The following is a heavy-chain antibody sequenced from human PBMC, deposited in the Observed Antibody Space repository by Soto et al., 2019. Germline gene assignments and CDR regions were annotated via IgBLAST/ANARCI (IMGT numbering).Heavy chain of an antibody. Sequence: QVQLVQSGDEVKKPGASVKXSXXAXGXXXXNXXXAXXRQXXXXGXEWMGWISPYTGNTHSATKVQGRLTMTTDTSTSTAYMDLGSLTSDDTAVYYCVMVXNYVTPTPQDVWGQGTTVTVSS. J-gene: IGHJ6*02. D-gene: IGHD3-16*01. CDR3: VMVXNYVTPTPQDV. CDR1: GXXXXNXX. CDR2: ISPYTGNT. V-gene: IGHV1-18*01.